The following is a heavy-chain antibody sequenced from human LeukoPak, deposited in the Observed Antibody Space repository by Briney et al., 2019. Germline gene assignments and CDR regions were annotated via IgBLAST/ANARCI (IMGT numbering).Heavy chain of an antibody. CDR2: IYHSGST. V-gene: IGHV4-4*02. Sequence: SGTLSLTCAVSGGSISSSNWWSWVRQPPGKGLEWIGEIYHSGSTNYNPSLKSRVTISVDTSKNQFSLKLSSVTAADTAVYYCARRGRGTLRWPNWFDPWGQGTLVTVSS. CDR3: ARRGRGTLRWPNWFDP. CDR1: GGSISSSNW. J-gene: IGHJ5*02. D-gene: IGHD4-23*01.